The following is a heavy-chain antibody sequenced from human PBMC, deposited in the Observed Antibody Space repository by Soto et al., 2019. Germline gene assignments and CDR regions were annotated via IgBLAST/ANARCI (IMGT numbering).Heavy chain of an antibody. CDR3: AKLRDFVVLPAGILDY. V-gene: IGHV3-23*01. CDR1: GFTFSSYG. Sequence: GGSLRLSXAASGFTFSSYGISWIRLSPGKGLEWVSVISGGGDTTYYTPSVKGRFTISRDDFRNTLYLQMNSLRTEDTAIYYCAKLRDFVVLPAGILDYWGPGTLVTVSS. CDR2: ISGGGDTT. J-gene: IGHJ4*02. D-gene: IGHD2-8*01.